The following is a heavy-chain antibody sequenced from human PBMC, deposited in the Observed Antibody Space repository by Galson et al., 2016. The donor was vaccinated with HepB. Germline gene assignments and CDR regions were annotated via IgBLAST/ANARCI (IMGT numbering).Heavy chain of an antibody. Sequence: SVKDSCKASGYTFTSYDINWVRQATGQGLEWMGWMNPNSGNTGYAQKFQGRVTMTRNTSISTAYMELSSLRSEDTAVYYCARMEYCSSTSCYRHGMDVWGKGTTVTVSS. CDR3: ARMEYCSSTSCYRHGMDV. CDR1: GYTFTSYD. D-gene: IGHD2-2*02. CDR2: MNPNSGNT. J-gene: IGHJ6*04. V-gene: IGHV1-8*01.